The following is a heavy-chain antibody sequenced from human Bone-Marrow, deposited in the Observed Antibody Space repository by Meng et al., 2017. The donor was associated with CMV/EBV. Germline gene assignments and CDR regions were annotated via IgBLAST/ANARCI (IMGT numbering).Heavy chain of an antibody. V-gene: IGHV3-21*01. CDR3: VTDPTRSTRPDY. CDR2: ISSSSYHI. J-gene: IGHJ4*02. Sequence: GGSVRLSCAASGFIFNSYSMNWVRQAPGKGLEWVSSISSSSYHIFYADSVKGRFTISRDNAKKSLYLQMNSLRVEDTAVYYCVTDPTRSTRPDYCGQGTLVTVSS. D-gene: IGHD2-2*01. CDR1: GFIFNSYS.